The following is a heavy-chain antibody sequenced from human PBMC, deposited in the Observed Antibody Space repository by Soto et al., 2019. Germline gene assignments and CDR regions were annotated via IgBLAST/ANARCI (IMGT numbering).Heavy chain of an antibody. CDR2: IAYDGSNA. D-gene: IGHD2-15*01. J-gene: IGHJ6*02. CDR1: GFTFRNYA. V-gene: IGHV3-30-3*01. Sequence: QVQLVESGGGVVQPGGSLRLSCAASGFTFRNYAMHWVRQAPGKGLECLAVIAYDGSNAFYRDSVKGRFTISRDNCKNTLYLHMSSLRSEDPCVYYCARGDLEDILVVVSARPGEYGIDIWGQGTTVTVSS. CDR3: ARGDLEDILVVVSARPGEYGIDI.